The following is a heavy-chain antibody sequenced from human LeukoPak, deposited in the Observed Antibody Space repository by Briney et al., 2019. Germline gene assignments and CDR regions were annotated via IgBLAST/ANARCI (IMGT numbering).Heavy chain of an antibody. J-gene: IGHJ5*02. CDR2: IYYSGST. Sequence: PSETLSLTCTVSGVSISSYYWSWIRQPPGKGLEWIGYIYYSGSTNYNPSLKSRVTISVDTSKNQFSLKLNSVTAADTAVYYCARHYGPWGQGTLVTVSS. CDR3: ARHYGP. V-gene: IGHV4-59*08. CDR1: GVSISSYY. D-gene: IGHD3-10*01.